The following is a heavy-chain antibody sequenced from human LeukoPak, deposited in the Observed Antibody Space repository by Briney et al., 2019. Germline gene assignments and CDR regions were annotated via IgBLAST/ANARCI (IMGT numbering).Heavy chain of an antibody. D-gene: IGHD3-16*02. Sequence: SETLSLTCTVSGGSISSYYWSWIRQPPGKGLEWIGYIYYSGSTNYNPSLKSRVTISVDTSKNQFSLKLSSVTAADTAMYYCARVPYYDYVWGSYRYKRAPNFDYWGQGTLVTVSS. CDR3: ARVPYYDYVWGSYRYKRAPNFDY. V-gene: IGHV4-59*01. J-gene: IGHJ4*02. CDR2: IYYSGST. CDR1: GGSISSYY.